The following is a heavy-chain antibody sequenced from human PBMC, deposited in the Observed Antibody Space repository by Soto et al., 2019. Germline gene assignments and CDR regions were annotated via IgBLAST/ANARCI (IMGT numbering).Heavy chain of an antibody. CDR2: IIPILGIA. CDR1: GGTFSSYT. J-gene: IGHJ4*02. Sequence: QVQLVQSGAEVKKPGSSVKVSCKASGGTFSSYTISWVRQAPGQGLEWIGRIIPILGIANYAQKFQGRVTITADKSTSTAYMELSSLRSEDTAVYYCARGGPYGDYVGYWGQGTLVTVSS. V-gene: IGHV1-69*02. D-gene: IGHD4-17*01. CDR3: ARGGPYGDYVGY.